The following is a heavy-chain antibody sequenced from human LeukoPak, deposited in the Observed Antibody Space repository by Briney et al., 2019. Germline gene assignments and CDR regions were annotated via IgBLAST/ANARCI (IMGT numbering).Heavy chain of an antibody. V-gene: IGHV4-38-2*01. Sequence: SETLSLTCAVSGYSISSGNYWGWIRQPPGKGLEWIGSIYHSGSTYYNPSLKSRVTISVDTSKNQFSLKLSSVTAADTAVYYCARPRGSCSGGSCYYYYFDYWGQGTLVTVSS. CDR3: ARPRGSCSGGSCYYYYFDY. CDR1: GYSISSGNY. D-gene: IGHD2-15*01. J-gene: IGHJ4*02. CDR2: IYHSGST.